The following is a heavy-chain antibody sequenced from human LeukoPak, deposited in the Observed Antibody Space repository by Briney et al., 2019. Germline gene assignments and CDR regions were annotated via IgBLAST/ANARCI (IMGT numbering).Heavy chain of an antibody. D-gene: IGHD4-17*01. CDR3: AKDWTTVTTTPGDYGMDV. Sequence: GGSLRLSCAASGFTFSSYGMHWVRQAPGKGLEWVAVISYDGSNKYYADSVKGRFTISRDNSKNTLYLQMNSLRAEDTAVYYCAKDWTTVTTTPGDYGMDVWGKGTTVTVSS. J-gene: IGHJ6*04. V-gene: IGHV3-30*18. CDR1: GFTFSSYG. CDR2: ISYDGSNK.